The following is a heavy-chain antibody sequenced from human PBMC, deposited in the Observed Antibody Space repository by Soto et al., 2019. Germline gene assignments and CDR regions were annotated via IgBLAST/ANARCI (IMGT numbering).Heavy chain of an antibody. D-gene: IGHD7-27*01. J-gene: IGHJ5*02. CDR3: ATGGYGNWFDP. Sequence: SETLSLTCTVSGGSISSSSYYWGWIRQPPGKGLEWIGSIYYSGSTYYNPSLKSRVTISVDTSKNQFSLKLSSVTAADTAVYYCATGGYGNWFDPWGQGTLVTVS. CDR2: IYYSGST. CDR1: GGSISSSSYY. V-gene: IGHV4-39*01.